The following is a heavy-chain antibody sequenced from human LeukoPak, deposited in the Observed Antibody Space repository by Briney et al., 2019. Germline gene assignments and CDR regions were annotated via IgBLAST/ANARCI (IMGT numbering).Heavy chain of an antibody. V-gene: IGHV3-21*01. D-gene: IGHD4-23*01. CDR2: ISSSSSYI. CDR3: ARRETLKSFWFDP. CDR1: GFTFSSSK. J-gene: IGHJ5*02. Sequence: GGSLRLSCAASGFTFSSSKMNWVRQAPGKGLEWVSSISSSSSYIYYADSVKGRFTISRDNAKNSLYLQMNSLRAEDTAVYYCARRETLKSFWFDPWGQGTLVTVSS.